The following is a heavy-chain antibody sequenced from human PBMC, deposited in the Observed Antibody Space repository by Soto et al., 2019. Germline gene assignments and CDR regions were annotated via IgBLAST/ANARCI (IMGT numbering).Heavy chain of an antibody. J-gene: IGHJ5*01. Sequence: PGESLKISCEGSGYSFTTYWINWVRQMPGKGLEWMGIISPANSDTRYSPSFQGHVTISADKSSRTAYLEWSSLEASDTAMYYCARRVSVSGAPFDSGGQGTLVTVSS. D-gene: IGHD6-19*01. CDR3: ARRVSVSGAPFDS. V-gene: IGHV5-51*01. CDR1: GYSFTTYW. CDR2: ISPANSDT.